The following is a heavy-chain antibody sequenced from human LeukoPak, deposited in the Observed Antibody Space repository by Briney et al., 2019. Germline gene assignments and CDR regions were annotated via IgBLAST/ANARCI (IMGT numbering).Heavy chain of an antibody. J-gene: IGHJ4*02. CDR2: INHSGST. D-gene: IGHD3-10*01. CDR1: GGSCSGYY. V-gene: IGHV4-34*01. Sequence: SETLSLTCAVYGGSCSGYYWSWIRQPPGKGLEWIGEINHSGSTNYNPSLKSRVTISVDTSKNQFSLKLSSVTAADTAVYYCARARGLDYWGQGTLVTVSS. CDR3: ARARGLDY.